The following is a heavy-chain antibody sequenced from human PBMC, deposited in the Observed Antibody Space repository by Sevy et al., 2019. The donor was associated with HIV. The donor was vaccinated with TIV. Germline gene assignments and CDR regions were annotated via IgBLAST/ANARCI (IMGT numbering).Heavy chain of an antibody. J-gene: IGHJ4*02. D-gene: IGHD3-22*01. CDR2: IIPIFGTA. V-gene: IGHV1-69*13. Sequence: ASVKVSCKASGGTFSSYAISWVRQAPGQGLEWMGGIIPIFGTANYAQKFQGRVTITADESTSTAYMELSSLRSEDTAVYYCARDRHDSSGYYFLLDDYWGQGTLVTVSS. CDR3: ARDRHDSSGYYFLLDDY. CDR1: GGTFSSYA.